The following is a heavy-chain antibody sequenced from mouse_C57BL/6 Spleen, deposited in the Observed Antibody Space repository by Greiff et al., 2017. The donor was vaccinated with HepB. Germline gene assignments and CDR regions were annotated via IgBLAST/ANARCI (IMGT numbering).Heavy chain of an antibody. J-gene: IGHJ4*01. CDR1: GYTFTSYD. D-gene: IGHD3-2*02. Sequence: QVHVKQSGPELVEPGASVKLSCKASGYTFTSYDINWVKQRPGQGLEWIGWIYPRDGSTKYNEKFKGKATLTVDTSSSTAYMKLHSLTSEDSAVYFCARTLDSSGYDYAMDYWGQGTSVTVSS. V-gene: IGHV1-85*01. CDR2: IYPRDGST. CDR3: ARTLDSSGYDYAMDY.